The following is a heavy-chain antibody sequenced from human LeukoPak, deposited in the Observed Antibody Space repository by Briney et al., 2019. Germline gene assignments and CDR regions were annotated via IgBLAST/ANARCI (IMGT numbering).Heavy chain of an antibody. CDR1: GFTFSNAW. J-gene: IGHJ6*03. CDR2: IKSKTDGGTT. D-gene: IGHD5-18*01. CDR3: TTVDTAMFYYYYYYYMDV. Sequence: VGSLRLSCAASGFTFSNAWMSWVRQAPGKGLEWVGRIKSKTDGGTTDYAAPVKGRFTISRDDSKNTLYLQMNSLKTEDTAVYYCTTVDTAMFYYYYYYYMDVWGKGTTVTVSS. V-gene: IGHV3-15*01.